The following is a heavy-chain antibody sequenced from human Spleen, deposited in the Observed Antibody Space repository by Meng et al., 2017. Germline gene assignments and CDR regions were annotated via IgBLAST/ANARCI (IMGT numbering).Heavy chain of an antibody. J-gene: IGHJ4*02. CDR1: GGSISSGNW. Sequence: SETLSLTCAVSGGSISSGNWWSWVRQPPGKGLEWIGEIHHTGSTNYNPSFKSRVTILVDKSENLFSLRLTSVTAADTAVYYCASAGYYCLDYWGQGSPV. V-gene: IGHV4-4*02. D-gene: IGHD2/OR15-2a*01. CDR3: ASAGYYCLDY. CDR2: IHHTGST.